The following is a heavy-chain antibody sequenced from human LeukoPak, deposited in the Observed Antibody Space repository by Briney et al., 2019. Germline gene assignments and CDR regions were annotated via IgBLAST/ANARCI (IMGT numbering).Heavy chain of an antibody. V-gene: IGHV3-23*01. J-gene: IGHJ4*02. CDR2: IDDSGANT. CDR1: GFRFGSYA. Sequence: GGSLRLSCAASGFRFGSYAMSWVRQAPGKGLDWVSSIDDSGANTFSADSVKGRFSSSRDNSNNTLFLQLNNLRIEDTATYYCAALLWGYYFAYWGRGTLVTVSS. CDR3: AALLWGYYFAY. D-gene: IGHD2-15*01.